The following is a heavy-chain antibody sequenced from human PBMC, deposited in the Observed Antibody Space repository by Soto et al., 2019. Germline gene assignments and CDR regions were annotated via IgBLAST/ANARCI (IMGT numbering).Heavy chain of an antibody. CDR1: GGSFSGDY. Sequence: PSETLSLTCAVYGGSFSGDYWSGILQPPGKGLEWFGEINHSGSTNYNPPLKNRVTISVDKSKNQFSLKLSSGTAADTAVYYCARIVTRPKTKLPQYCSYGMDVWGQGTPVTVSS. D-gene: IGHD1-26*01. CDR3: ARIVTRPKTKLPQYCSYGMDV. CDR2: INHSGST. J-gene: IGHJ6*02. V-gene: IGHV4-34*01.